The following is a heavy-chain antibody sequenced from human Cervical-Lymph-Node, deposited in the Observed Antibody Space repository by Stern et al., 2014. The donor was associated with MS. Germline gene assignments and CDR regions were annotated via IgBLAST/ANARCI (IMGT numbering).Heavy chain of an antibody. D-gene: IGHD1-26*01. CDR1: GFTFSSNA. J-gene: IGHJ4*02. Sequence: EVQLVESGGGLVQPGGSLRLSCAVSGFTFSSNAMRWVRQAPGKGLEWVSTISSSGGSTYYADSVKCRFTVSRDNSKNTLFLQMNSLRADDTAVYYCATGNYYGNFWGQGTLVTVSS. CDR2: ISSSGGST. CDR3: ATGNYYGNF. V-gene: IGHV3-23*04.